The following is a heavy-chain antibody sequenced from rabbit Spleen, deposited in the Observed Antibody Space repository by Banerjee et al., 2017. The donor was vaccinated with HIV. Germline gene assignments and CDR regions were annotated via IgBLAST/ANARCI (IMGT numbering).Heavy chain of an antibody. D-gene: IGHD6-1*01. Sequence: QEQLVESGGGLVQPGGSLKLSCKASGFDFSRNTMCWVRQAPGKGLEWIACIYGGGSGTTYFANWAKGRFAISKTSSTTVTLQMTSLTAADTATYFCARDNYNGGYGAYMGLWGPGTLAPS. J-gene: IGHJ4*01. CDR1: GFDFSRNT. CDR2: IYGGGSGTT. V-gene: IGHV1S45*01. CDR3: ARDNYNGGYGAYMGL.